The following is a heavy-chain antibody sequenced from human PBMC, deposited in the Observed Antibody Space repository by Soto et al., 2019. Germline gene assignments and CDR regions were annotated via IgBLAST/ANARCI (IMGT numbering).Heavy chain of an antibody. Sequence: EVQLLESGGGLVQPGGSLRLSFAASGFTLSSYARSWVRQAPGKGLEWVSGISAGGSRTYYQDSLKGRFTISRDNSKNTLYLQMNSLRAEDTALYYCAKGRRGYCSGGSCYRSPFDSWGQGTLVTVSS. D-gene: IGHD2-15*01. CDR3: AKGRRGYCSGGSCYRSPFDS. CDR1: GFTLSSYA. J-gene: IGHJ4*02. CDR2: ISAGGSRT. V-gene: IGHV3-23*01.